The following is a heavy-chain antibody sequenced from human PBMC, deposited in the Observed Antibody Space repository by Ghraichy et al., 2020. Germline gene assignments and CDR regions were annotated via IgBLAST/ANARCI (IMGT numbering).Heavy chain of an antibody. V-gene: IGHV3-23*01. CDR2: ISGSGGRT. CDR1: GFTFRTDA. D-gene: IGHD6-13*01. CDR3: ATDLPRKEQPAY. J-gene: IGHJ4*02. Sequence: GGSLRLSCAASGFTFRTDAMSWVRQAPGKGLEWVSAISGSGGRTYYADSVKGRFTISRDNSKNTLYLQMNSLRAEDTAVYYCATDLPRKEQPAYWGQGTLVTVSS.